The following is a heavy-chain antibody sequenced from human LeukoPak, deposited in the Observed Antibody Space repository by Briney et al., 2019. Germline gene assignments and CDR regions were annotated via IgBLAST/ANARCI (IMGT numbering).Heavy chain of an antibody. Sequence: GGSLRLSCAASGFTVSSNYMSWVRQAPGKGLEWVSVIYSGGSTYYADSVKGRFTISRDNSKNTLYLQMNSLRAEDTAVYYCASDLTGEAFGIWGQGTMVTVSS. V-gene: IGHV3-66*01. CDR3: ASDLTGEAFGI. CDR2: IYSGGST. J-gene: IGHJ3*02. CDR1: GFTVSSNY. D-gene: IGHD7-27*01.